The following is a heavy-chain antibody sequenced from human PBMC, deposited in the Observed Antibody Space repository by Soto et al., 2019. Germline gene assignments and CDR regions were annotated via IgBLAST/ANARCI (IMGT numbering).Heavy chain of an antibody. CDR1: GGSFSGYY. J-gene: IGHJ5*02. Sequence: SETLSLTCAVYGGSFSGYYWSWIRQPPGKGLEWIGEINHSGSTNYNPSLKSRVTISVDTSKNQFSLKLSSVTAADTAVYYCARVVWSGYSNWFDPWGQGTLVTVSS. V-gene: IGHV4-34*01. CDR2: INHSGST. D-gene: IGHD3-3*01. CDR3: ARVVWSGYSNWFDP.